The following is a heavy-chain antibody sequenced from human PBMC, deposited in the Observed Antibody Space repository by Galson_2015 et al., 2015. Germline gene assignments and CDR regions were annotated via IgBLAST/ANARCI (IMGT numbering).Heavy chain of an antibody. J-gene: IGHJ6*03. D-gene: IGHD5-12*01. CDR1: GFTFSSYW. V-gene: IGHV3-7*01. CDR3: ARDRGWLRHGAYYYYMDV. Sequence: SLRLSCAASGFTFSSYWMSWVRQAPGKGLEWVANIKQDGSEKYYVDSVKGRFTISRDNAKNSLYLQMNSLRAEDTAVYYCARDRGWLRHGAYYYYMDVWGKGTTVTVSS. CDR2: IKQDGSEK.